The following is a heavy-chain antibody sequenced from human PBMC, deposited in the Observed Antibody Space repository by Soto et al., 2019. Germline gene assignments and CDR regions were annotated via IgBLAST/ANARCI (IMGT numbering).Heavy chain of an antibody. J-gene: IGHJ5*01. CDR1: GFTFSSYA. Sequence: TGGSLRLSCAASGFTFSSYAMSWVRQAPGKGLEWVSAISGSGGSTYYADSVKGRFTISRDNSKNTLYLQMNSLRAEDTAVYYCAKVSRPLKGRYYTGDRSYWFDSWGQGTLVTVSS. D-gene: IGHD3-3*01. V-gene: IGHV3-23*01. CDR3: AKVSRPLKGRYYTGDRSYWFDS. CDR2: ISGSGGST.